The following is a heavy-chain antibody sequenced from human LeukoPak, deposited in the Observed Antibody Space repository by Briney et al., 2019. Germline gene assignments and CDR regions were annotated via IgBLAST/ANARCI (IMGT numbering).Heavy chain of an antibody. Sequence: ASMKVSCKASGYTFTSYYMHWVRQAPGQGLEWMGIINPSGGSTSYAQKFQGRVTMTRDTSTSTVYMELSSLRSEDTAVYYCARKAEGARQGDAFDIWGQGTMVTVSS. J-gene: IGHJ3*02. V-gene: IGHV1-46*01. CDR2: INPSGGST. CDR3: ARKAEGARQGDAFDI. CDR1: GYTFTSYY. D-gene: IGHD6-6*01.